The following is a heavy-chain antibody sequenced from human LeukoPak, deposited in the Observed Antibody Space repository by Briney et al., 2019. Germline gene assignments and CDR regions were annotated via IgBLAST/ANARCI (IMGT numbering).Heavy chain of an antibody. CDR2: INTYIGKT. CDR1: GYTFSNYY. D-gene: IGHD3-9*01. CDR3: ARHRYFDWLMHT. V-gene: IGHV1-18*01. J-gene: IGHJ5*02. Sequence: GASVKVSCKASGYTFSNYYMHWVRQAPGQGLEWMGWINTYIGKTNYAQKFQGRVTMTADTSTSTAYLELRSLTSDDTAVYFCARHRYFDWLMHTWGQGTLVTVSS.